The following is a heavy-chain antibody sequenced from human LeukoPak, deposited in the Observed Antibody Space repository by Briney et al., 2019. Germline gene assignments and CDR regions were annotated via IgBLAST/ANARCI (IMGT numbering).Heavy chain of an antibody. CDR3: ARVVAATAGFDY. V-gene: IGHV4-39*01. J-gene: IGHJ4*02. Sequence: SETLSLTCTVSGGSIISSSYYWGWIRQPPGKGLEWIGSIYYSGSTYYNPSLKSRVTISVDTSKNQFSLKLSSVTAADTAVYYCARVVAATAGFDYWGQGTLVTVSS. CDR1: GGSIISSSYY. D-gene: IGHD2-15*01. CDR2: IYYSGST.